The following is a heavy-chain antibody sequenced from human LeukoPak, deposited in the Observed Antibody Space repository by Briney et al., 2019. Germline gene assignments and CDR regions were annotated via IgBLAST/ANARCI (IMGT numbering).Heavy chain of an antibody. CDR3: ARTSIAAVYYYGMDV. J-gene: IGHJ6*02. V-gene: IGHV4-31*03. CDR2: IYYSGST. Sequence: PSETLSLTCTVSGGSISSGGYYWSWIRQHPGKGLEWIGYIYYSGSTYYNPSLKSRVTISVDTSKNQFSLKLSSVTAADTAVYYCARTSIAAVYYYGMDVWGQGATVTVSS. D-gene: IGHD6-13*01. CDR1: GGSISSGGYY.